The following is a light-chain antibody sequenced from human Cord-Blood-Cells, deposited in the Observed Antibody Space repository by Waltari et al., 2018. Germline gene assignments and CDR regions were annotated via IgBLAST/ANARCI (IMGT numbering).Light chain of an antibody. CDR1: QSVLYSSNNKNY. J-gene: IGKJ4*01. CDR2: WAP. V-gene: IGKV4-1*01. CDR3: QQYYSTPQT. Sequence: DIVMTQSPDSLAVSLGERATINCKSSQSVLYSSNNKNYLAWYQQKPGQPPKLLIYWAPTRESGVPDRFSGSGSGTDFTLTISSLQAEDVAVYYCQQYYSTPQTFGGGTKVEIK.